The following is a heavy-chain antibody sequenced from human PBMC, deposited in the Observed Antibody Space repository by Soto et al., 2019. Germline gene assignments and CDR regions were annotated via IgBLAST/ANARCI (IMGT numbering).Heavy chain of an antibody. D-gene: IGHD3-10*01. V-gene: IGHV1-46*01. CDR2: INPSGGST. CDR1: GYTFTSYY. Sequence: ASVKVSCKASGYTFTSYYMHWVRQAPGPGLEWMGIINPSGGSTSYAQKFQGRVTMTRDTSTSTVYMELSSLRSEDTAVYYCARDWAMVRGPASSYFDYWGQGTLVTVSS. J-gene: IGHJ4*02. CDR3: ARDWAMVRGPASSYFDY.